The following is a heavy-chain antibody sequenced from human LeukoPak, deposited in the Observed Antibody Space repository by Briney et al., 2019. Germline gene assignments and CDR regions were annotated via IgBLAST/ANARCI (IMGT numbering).Heavy chain of an antibody. J-gene: IGHJ3*02. CDR2: ISSSSSYI. CDR1: GFTFSSYS. V-gene: IGHV3-21*04. CDR3: ARSELIGAFDI. D-gene: IGHD1-1*01. Sequence: GGSLRLSCAASGFTFSSYSMNWVRQAPGKGLEWVSSISSSSSYIYYADSVKGRFTISRDNAKNSLYLQMNSLRAEDTAVYYCARSELIGAFDIWGQGTMVTVSS.